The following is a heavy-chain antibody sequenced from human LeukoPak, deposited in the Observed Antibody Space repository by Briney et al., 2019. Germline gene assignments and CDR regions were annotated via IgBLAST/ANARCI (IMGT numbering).Heavy chain of an antibody. CDR1: GFTFSTYV. J-gene: IGHJ4*02. D-gene: IGHD3-3*01. Sequence: HPGGSLRLSCAASGFTFSTYVMNWFRQAPGKGLEWVSTISVGAEYIFYADSVKGRFTISRDASNNALYLQMHSLRAEDTALYYCASGPPFLKYFEYWGQGTLVTVSS. V-gene: IGHV3-23*01. CDR3: ASGPPFLKYFEY. CDR2: ISVGAEYI.